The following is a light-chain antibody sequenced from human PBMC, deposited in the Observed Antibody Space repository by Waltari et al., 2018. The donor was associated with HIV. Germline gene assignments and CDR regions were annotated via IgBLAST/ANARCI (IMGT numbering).Light chain of an antibody. J-gene: IGLJ1*01. CDR3: QAWDSSTAV. V-gene: IGLV3-1*01. Sequence: SYELTQPPSVSVSPGQTATITCSGDKLGDKYVFWYQQKPGQSPVLVISQDIKRPSGIPERFSGSNSGTTATLTISGTQAMDEADYYCQAWDSSTAVFGTGTKVTVL. CDR1: KLGDKY. CDR2: QDI.